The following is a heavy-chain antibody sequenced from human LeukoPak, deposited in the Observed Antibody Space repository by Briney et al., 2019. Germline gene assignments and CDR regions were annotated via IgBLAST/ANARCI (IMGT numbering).Heavy chain of an antibody. CDR1: GYSITNGYY. V-gene: IGHV4-38-2*02. CDR2: IYHSGST. Sequence: SETLSLTCTVSGYSITNGYYWGWIRQPPGKGLEWIGSIYHSGSTFYNPSLKSRVTISVDPSKNQFSLKLNSVTAADTAVYYCARHLTGQRAFDIWGQGTMVTVSS. J-gene: IGHJ3*02. CDR3: ARHLTGQRAFDI.